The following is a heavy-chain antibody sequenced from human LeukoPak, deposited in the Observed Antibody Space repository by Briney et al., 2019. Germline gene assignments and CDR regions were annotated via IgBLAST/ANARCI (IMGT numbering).Heavy chain of an antibody. CDR1: GFTFSSYG. D-gene: IGHD6-13*01. CDR2: IRYDGSNK. Sequence: GGSLRLSCAASGFTFSSYGMHWVRQAPGKGLEWVAFIRYDGSNKYYADSVKGRFTISRDNSKNTLYLQMNSLRAEDTAVYYCAKHSRITSVGTIDYWGQGTLVTVSS. CDR3: AKHSRITSVGTIDY. J-gene: IGHJ4*02. V-gene: IGHV3-30*02.